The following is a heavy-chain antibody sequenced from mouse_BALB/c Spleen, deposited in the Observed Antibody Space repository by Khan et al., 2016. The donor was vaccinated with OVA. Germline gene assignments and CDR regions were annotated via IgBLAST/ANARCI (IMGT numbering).Heavy chain of an antibody. CDR1: GYSFTNYW. V-gene: IGHV1-5*01. CDR2: IYPGNSDT. Sequence: VQLQQSGTVLVRPGASVKMSCKASGYSFTNYWMHWVKQRPGQGLEWIGTIYPGNSDTRYNQKFKGEAKLTAVTSASTAYMDLSSLTNEDSAVYYCTRSYDSYYFDYWGQGTTLTVSS. J-gene: IGHJ2*01. CDR3: TRSYDSYYFDY. D-gene: IGHD2-4*01.